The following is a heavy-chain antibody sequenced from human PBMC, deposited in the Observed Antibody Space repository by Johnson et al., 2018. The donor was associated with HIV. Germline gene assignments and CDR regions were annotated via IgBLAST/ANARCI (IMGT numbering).Heavy chain of an antibody. CDR2: ISWNGGST. V-gene: IGHV3-20*04. CDR3: ARGIVGATYAFDI. Sequence: VQLVESGGGLVKPGGSLRLSCAASGFTFTNAWLSWVRQAPGKGLEWVSGISWNGGSTGYADSVKGRFSISRDNAKNSLYLQMNSLRAGDTAVYYCARGIVGATYAFDIWGQGTMVTVSS. D-gene: IGHD1-26*01. CDR1: GFTFTNAW. J-gene: IGHJ3*02.